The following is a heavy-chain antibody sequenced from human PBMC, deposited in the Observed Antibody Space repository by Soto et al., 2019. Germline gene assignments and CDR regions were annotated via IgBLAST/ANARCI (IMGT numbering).Heavy chain of an antibody. D-gene: IGHD2-21*02. CDR1: GFTFGNYG. CDR2: ISGGGGST. J-gene: IGHJ3*01. CDR3: AKGFIVVLTVFRPDDAFGV. V-gene: IGHV3-23*01. Sequence: EVQLLESGGGLVQPGGSLRLSCAASGFTFGNYGMNWVRQAPGKGLEWVSGISGGGGSTYYADSVKGWFTVSREPSKSTVFMDMNSLRADETAVYYCAKGFIVVLTVFRPDDAFGVLGHGTLVTVSS.